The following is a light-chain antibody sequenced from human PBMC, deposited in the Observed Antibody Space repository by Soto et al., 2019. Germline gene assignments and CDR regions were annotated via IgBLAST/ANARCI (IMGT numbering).Light chain of an antibody. J-gene: IGKJ4*01. V-gene: IGKV1-39*01. CDR3: QQSYSTPLT. CDR2: AAS. CDR1: QSISTY. Sequence: DIQMTQSPYSLSASVGDRVTITCRASQSISTYLNWYQQKPGKAPNLLIYAASTLQSEVPSRFSGSGSGSDFTLTISGLQPDDFATYYCQQSYSTPLTFGGGTKVEIK.